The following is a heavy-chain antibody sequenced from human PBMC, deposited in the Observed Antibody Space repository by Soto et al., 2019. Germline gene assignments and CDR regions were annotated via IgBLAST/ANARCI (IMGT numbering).Heavy chain of an antibody. D-gene: IGHD3-10*01. Sequence: PGGSLRLSCAASGFTFSSYWMSWVRQAPGKGLEWVANIKQDESDKYYLDSVKGRFTISRDNAKNSLYLQMNSLRVEDTAVYYCVRENRTRRGFDYWGQATLLTLSS. CDR1: GFTFSSYW. V-gene: IGHV3-7*01. J-gene: IGHJ4*02. CDR3: VRENRTRRGFDY. CDR2: IKQDESDK.